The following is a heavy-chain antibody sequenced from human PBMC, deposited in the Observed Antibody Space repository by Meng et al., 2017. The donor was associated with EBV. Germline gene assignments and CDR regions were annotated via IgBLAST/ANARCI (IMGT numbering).Heavy chain of an antibody. D-gene: IGHD2-2*01. CDR3: TRMSSPLDY. CDR2: IRSKAKRYAK. V-gene: IGHV3-73*01. Sequence: VDVVGPGGALVQSRGSLKLSCEASGFTFSGFALHWVRRDSGEGMEWVGRIRSKAKRYAKAYAASVNGRFTISRDASKNTAYLQMNSLKTEDTAVYYCTRMSSPLDYWGQGTLVTVSS. CDR1: GFTFSGFA. J-gene: IGHJ4*02.